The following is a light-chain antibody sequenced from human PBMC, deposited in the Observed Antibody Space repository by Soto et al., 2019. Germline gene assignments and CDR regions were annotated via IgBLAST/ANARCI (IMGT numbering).Light chain of an antibody. CDR3: SSYTTSSTVV. J-gene: IGLJ1*01. V-gene: IGLV2-14*03. Sequence: QSALAQPAAVFGSPGQSITISCTGTSSDVGGYNFVSWYQQHPGKAPKLMIYEVSNRPSGVSNRFSGSKSGNTASLTISGLQPEDEAGYYCSSYTTSSTVVFGTGTKVTVL. CDR2: EVS. CDR1: SSDVGGYNF.